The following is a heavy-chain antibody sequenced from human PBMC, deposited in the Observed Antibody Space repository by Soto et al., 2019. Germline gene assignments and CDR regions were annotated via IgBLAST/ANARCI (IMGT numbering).Heavy chain of an antibody. J-gene: IGHJ4*02. CDR2: ISGSGGST. D-gene: IGHD3-22*01. CDR3: AKDYYYDSSGYYYTLDYFDY. V-gene: IGHV3-23*01. Sequence: GVSLRLSFAASGFTFSSYAMSWVRQAPGKGLEWVSAISGSGGSTYYADSVKGRFTISRDNSKNTLYLQMNSLRAEDTAVYYCAKDYYYDSSGYYYTLDYFDYWGQGTLVTVSS. CDR1: GFTFSSYA.